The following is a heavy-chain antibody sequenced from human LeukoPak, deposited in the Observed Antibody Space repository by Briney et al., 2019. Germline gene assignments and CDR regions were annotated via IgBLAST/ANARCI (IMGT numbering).Heavy chain of an antibody. CDR2: IGNSGDRT. CDR3: AKGGV. Sequence: PGGSLRLSCAASGFTFSSYAMSWVRQAPGKGPEWVSGIGNSGDRTFYADSVKGRFTISRGNSKNTLYLQMNSLRVEDTALYYCAKGGVWGQGIAVTVSS. J-gene: IGHJ6*02. CDR1: GFTFSSYA. V-gene: IGHV3-23*01.